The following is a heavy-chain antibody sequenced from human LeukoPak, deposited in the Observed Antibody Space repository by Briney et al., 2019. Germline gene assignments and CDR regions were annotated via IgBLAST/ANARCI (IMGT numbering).Heavy chain of an antibody. CDR2: IYSSGNT. CDR1: GGSISSSY. Sequence: SETLSLTCTVSGGSISSSYWSWIRQPPGKGPEWIGYIYSSGNTNYNPSLKSRVTISVDTSKNQFSLRLYSVTAADTAVYYCATWIQLPQGYFDYWGQGNLVTVSS. J-gene: IGHJ4*02. D-gene: IGHD5-18*01. V-gene: IGHV4-59*01. CDR3: ATWIQLPQGYFDY.